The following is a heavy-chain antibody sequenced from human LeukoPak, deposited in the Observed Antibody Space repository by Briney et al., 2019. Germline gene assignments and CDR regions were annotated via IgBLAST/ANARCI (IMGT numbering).Heavy chain of an antibody. CDR2: LYYGGTA. V-gene: IGHV4-39*01. CDR1: GGSLNNYY. CDR3: AGGMAIISGDAFDV. Sequence: SETLSLTCTVSGGSLNNYYWAWIRQPPGKGLEWLGSLYYGGTAYYNSSLGNRVTMSDDTSKNQFSLKLTSVTAADTAMYFCAGGMAIISGDAFDVWGQGTKVTVSS. D-gene: IGHD5-24*01. J-gene: IGHJ3*01.